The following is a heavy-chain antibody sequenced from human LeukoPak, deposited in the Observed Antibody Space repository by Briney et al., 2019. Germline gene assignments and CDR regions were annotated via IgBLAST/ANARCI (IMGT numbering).Heavy chain of an antibody. J-gene: IGHJ5*02. Sequence: ASVKVSCKASGYTFTSYGISWVRQAPGQGLEWMGWISAYNGNTNYAQKFQGRVTMTTDTSTSTAYMEVRSLRSEDTAVYYCATHPDLLFLEWFPYFAPWGQGTLVTVSS. CDR2: ISAYNGNT. CDR1: GYTFTSYG. D-gene: IGHD3-3*01. CDR3: ATHPDLLFLEWFPYFAP. V-gene: IGHV1-18*01.